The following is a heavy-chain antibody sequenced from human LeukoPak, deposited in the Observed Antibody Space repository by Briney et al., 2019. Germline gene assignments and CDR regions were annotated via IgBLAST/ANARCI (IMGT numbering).Heavy chain of an antibody. J-gene: IGHJ6*03. CDR3: ARGEAGYSYGLGTYYYMDV. CDR1: GFTFSSYA. Sequence: PGGSLRLSCAASGFTFSSYAMHWVRQAPGKGLEYVSAISSNGGSTYYANSVKGRFTISRDNSKNTLYLQMGSLRAEDMAVYYCARGEAGYSYGLGTYYYMDVWGKGTTVTVSS. D-gene: IGHD5-18*01. CDR2: ISSNGGST. V-gene: IGHV3-64*01.